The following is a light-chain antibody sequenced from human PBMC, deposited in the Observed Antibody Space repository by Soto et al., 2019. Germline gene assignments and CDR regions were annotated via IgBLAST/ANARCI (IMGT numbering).Light chain of an antibody. Sequence: QSALTQPASVSGSPGQSITISCTGTSSDVGGYNYVSWYQQHPGKAPKLMIYDVSNRPSGVSNRFSGSKSGNTASLTISGRQGEDEADYYCSSYTGSSTPVVFGTGTKLTVL. CDR1: SSDVGGYNY. J-gene: IGLJ1*01. V-gene: IGLV2-14*01. CDR3: SSYTGSSTPVV. CDR2: DVS.